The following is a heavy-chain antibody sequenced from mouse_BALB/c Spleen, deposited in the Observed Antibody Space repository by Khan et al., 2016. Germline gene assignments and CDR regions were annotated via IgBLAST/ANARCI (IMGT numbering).Heavy chain of an antibody. CDR3: ARVPFYYYGSSPFAY. Sequence: EVKLLESGGGLVQPGGSLKLSCAASGFDFSRYWMSWVRQAPGKGLEWIGEINPDSSTINYTPSLKDKFIISRDNAKNTLYLQMSKVRSEDTALYYCARVPFYYYGSSPFAYWGQGTLVTVSA. D-gene: IGHD1-1*01. CDR1: GFDFSRYW. J-gene: IGHJ3*01. V-gene: IGHV4-1*02. CDR2: INPDSSTI.